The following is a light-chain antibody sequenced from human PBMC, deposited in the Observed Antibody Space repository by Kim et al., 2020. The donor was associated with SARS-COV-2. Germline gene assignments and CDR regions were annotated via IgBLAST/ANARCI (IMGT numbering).Light chain of an antibody. CDR2: GAS. J-gene: IGKJ1*01. CDR1: QSVSSN. V-gene: IGKV3-15*01. Sequence: SASPGERATLSCRARQSVSSNLAWYQQRPGQAPRLVIYGASNRATGIPARFSGSGSGTEFTLTISSLQSEDFAVYYCQQYNNWPQTFGQGTKVEIK. CDR3: QQYNNWPQT.